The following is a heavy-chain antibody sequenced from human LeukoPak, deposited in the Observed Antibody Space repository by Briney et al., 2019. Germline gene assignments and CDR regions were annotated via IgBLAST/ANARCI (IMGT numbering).Heavy chain of an antibody. CDR1: GFTFSSYE. Sequence: PGGSLRLSCAASGFTFSSYEMNWVRQAPGKGLEWLSYISSSGATRYYADSVKGRFTVSRDNAKNSLYLQMNSLRAEDTAVYYCATEFLGAVAETGDYWGQGALVTVSS. J-gene: IGHJ4*02. D-gene: IGHD6-19*01. CDR3: ATEFLGAVAETGDY. CDR2: ISSSGATR. V-gene: IGHV3-48*03.